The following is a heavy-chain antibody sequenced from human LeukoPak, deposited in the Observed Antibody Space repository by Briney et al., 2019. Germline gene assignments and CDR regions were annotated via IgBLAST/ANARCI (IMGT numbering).Heavy chain of an antibody. CDR2: LSSRIRIF. Sequence: RGALSLSCAASGFTFSSYIMDWVRQAPGKGLEWISLLSSRIRIFSYAVNRRVSFSIPRANAKKSLYMQRNSLGDEDTAVYYCVRDGGGGNSYWFDPWGQGTLVTVSS. D-gene: IGHD4-23*01. J-gene: IGHJ5*02. CDR1: GFTFSSYI. CDR3: VRDGGGGNSYWFDP. V-gene: IGHV3-48*02.